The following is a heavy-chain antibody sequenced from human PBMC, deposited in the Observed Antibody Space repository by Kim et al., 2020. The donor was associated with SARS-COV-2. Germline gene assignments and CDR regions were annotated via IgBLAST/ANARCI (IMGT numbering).Heavy chain of an antibody. Sequence: GRFTISRDDSKNTLYLQMNSLKTEDTAVYYCTTLATTTYYDILTGYYGLDYWGQGTLVTVSS. D-gene: IGHD3-9*01. V-gene: IGHV3-15*01. CDR3: TTLATTTYYDILTGYYGLDY. J-gene: IGHJ4*02.